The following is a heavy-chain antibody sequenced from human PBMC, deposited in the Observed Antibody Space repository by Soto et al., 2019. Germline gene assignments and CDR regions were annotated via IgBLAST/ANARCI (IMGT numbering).Heavy chain of an antibody. Sequence: GGSLRLSCAASGFTFSSYAMSWVRQAPGKGLEWVSAISGSGGSTYYADSVKGRFTISRDNSKNTLYLQMNSLRAEATAVYYCAKDHSSSSSHWFDPWGQGTLVTVSS. CDR2: ISGSGGST. D-gene: IGHD6-6*01. CDR3: AKDHSSSSSHWFDP. J-gene: IGHJ5*02. V-gene: IGHV3-23*01. CDR1: GFTFSSYA.